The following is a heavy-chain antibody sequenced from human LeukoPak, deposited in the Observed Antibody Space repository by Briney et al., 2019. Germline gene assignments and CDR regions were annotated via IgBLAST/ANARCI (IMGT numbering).Heavy chain of an antibody. D-gene: IGHD2-2*01. CDR3: ARPCSSTSCSPWAFDI. V-gene: IGHV5-51*01. Sequence: KISCKGSGYSFTSYWIGWVRQMHGKGLEGMGIIYPGDSDTRYSPSFQGQVTISADKSTSTAYLQWSSLKASDTAMYYCARPCSSTSCSPWAFDIWGQGTMVTVSS. CDR1: GYSFTSYW. J-gene: IGHJ3*02. CDR2: IYPGDSDT.